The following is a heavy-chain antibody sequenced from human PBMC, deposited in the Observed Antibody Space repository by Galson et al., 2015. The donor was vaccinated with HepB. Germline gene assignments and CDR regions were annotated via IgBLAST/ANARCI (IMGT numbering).Heavy chain of an antibody. CDR3: ALYSSSWDAFDI. Sequence: SVKVSCKASGYTFTSYAMHWVRQAPGQRLEWMGWINAGNGNTKYSQKFQGRVTITRDTPASTAYMELSSLRSEDTAVYYCALYSSSWDAFDIWGQGTMVTVSS. CDR1: GYTFTSYA. V-gene: IGHV1-3*01. D-gene: IGHD6-13*01. CDR2: INAGNGNT. J-gene: IGHJ3*02.